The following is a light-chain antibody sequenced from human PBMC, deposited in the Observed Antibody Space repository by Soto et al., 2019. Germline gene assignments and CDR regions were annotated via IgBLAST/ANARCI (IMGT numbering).Light chain of an antibody. CDR1: QTVISSH. CDR2: DTS. J-gene: IGKJ4*01. CDR3: QHYVSWPLT. V-gene: IGKV3-20*01. Sequence: EVVLTQSPGTLSLSPGERATLSCRASQTVISSHLAWYQQKPGQTPRLLIYDTSIRATGVPDRFSGSRSGTEFTLTISSLQSEDFAVYYCQHYVSWPLTFGGGTKVDIK.